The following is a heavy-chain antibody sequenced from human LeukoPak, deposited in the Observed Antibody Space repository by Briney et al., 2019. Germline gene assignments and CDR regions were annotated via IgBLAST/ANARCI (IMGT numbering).Heavy chain of an antibody. CDR1: GYSFSTYW. J-gene: IGHJ4*02. CDR2: IYPGDSDT. D-gene: IGHD6-19*01. Sequence: GESLKISCKGSGYSFSTYWIGWVRQMPGKGLEWMGIIYPGDSDTRYSPSFQGQVTISADKSISTAYLQWSSLKASDTAMCYCVRQVAGAAGGIDFWGQGTLVTVSS. CDR3: VRQVAGAAGGIDF. V-gene: IGHV5-51*01.